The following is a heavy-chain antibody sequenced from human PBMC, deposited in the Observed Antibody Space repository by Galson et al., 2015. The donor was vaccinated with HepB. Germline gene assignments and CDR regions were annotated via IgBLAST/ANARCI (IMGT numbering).Heavy chain of an antibody. CDR3: ASGGDYVGYYYYGMDV. Sequence: SLRLSCAASGFTFSSYAMHWVRQAPGKGLEWVAVISYDGSNKYYADSVKGRFTISRDNSKNTLYLQMNSLRAEDTAVYYCASGGDYVGYYYYGMDVWAKGPRSPSP. CDR2: ISYDGSNK. CDR1: GFTFSSYA. D-gene: IGHD4-17*01. J-gene: IGHJ6*02. V-gene: IGHV3-30*04.